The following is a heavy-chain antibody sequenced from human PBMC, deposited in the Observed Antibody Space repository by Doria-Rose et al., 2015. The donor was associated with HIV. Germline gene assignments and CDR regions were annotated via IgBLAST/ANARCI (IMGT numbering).Heavy chain of an antibody. CDR2: IRWDSGAK. CDR1: GFSFESYA. Sequence: VQLVESGGGLVQPGRSLRLSCVGSGFSFESYAMHWVRLAPGKGLEWVAGIRWDSGAKGNADSVEGRLTISRDNAKKSVYLEMRSLRPEDTSFYYCAKAPIIGPKYYFYMDVWGKGTAVTVAS. V-gene: IGHV3-9*01. J-gene: IGHJ6*03. D-gene: IGHD3-3*01. CDR3: AKAPIIGPKYYFYMDV.